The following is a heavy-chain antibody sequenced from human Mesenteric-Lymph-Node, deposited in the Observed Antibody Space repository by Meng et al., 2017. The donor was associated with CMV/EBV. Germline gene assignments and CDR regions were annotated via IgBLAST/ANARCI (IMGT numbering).Heavy chain of an antibody. CDR1: GYSFTSYW. V-gene: IGHV5-51*01. D-gene: IGHD6-6*01. CDR2: IYPGDSDT. J-gene: IGHJ5*02. Sequence: GGSLRLSCTGSGYSFTSYWIGWVRQMPGKGLEWMGIIYPGDSDTRYSPSFQGQVTISADKSISTAYLQWSSLKASDTAMYYCARQLGSSSSVDWFDPWGQGTLVTVSS. CDR3: ARQLGSSSSVDWFDP.